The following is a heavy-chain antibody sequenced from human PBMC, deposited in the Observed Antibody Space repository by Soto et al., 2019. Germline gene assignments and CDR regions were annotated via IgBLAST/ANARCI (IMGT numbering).Heavy chain of an antibody. CDR1: GFTFSSND. J-gene: IGHJ3*01. Sequence: EVQLVESGGGLIQPGGSLRLSCEAAGFTFSSNDMNWVRQAPGKGLEWVSLIWTSGSTAYADSVKCRFTISRDNSKSALYLHMSSLRAEDTAVYYCATRPFLRGAPWGQGTMVTVSS. CDR3: ATRPFLRGAP. D-gene: IGHD3-16*01. CDR2: IWTSGST. V-gene: IGHV3-53*01.